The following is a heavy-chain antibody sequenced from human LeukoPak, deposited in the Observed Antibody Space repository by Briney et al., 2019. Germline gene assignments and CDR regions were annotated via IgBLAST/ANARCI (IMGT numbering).Heavy chain of an antibody. CDR1: GFTFSSYA. D-gene: IGHD2-2*02. Sequence: GGSLRLSCAASGFTFSSYAMHWVRQAPGKGLEWVAVISYDGSNKYYADSVKGRFTISRDNSKNTLYLQMNSLRAEDTTVYYCARDLPPKHCSSTSCYISDWGQGTLVTVSS. CDR3: ARDLPPKHCSSTSCYISD. CDR2: ISYDGSNK. J-gene: IGHJ4*02. V-gene: IGHV3-30-3*01.